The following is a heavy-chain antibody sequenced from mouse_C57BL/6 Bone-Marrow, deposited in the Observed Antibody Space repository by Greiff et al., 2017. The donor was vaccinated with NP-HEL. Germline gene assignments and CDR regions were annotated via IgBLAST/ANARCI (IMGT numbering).Heavy chain of an antibody. CDR3: ARRRGPYAMDY. D-gene: IGHD3-3*01. CDR1: GFTFSDYY. CDR2: INYDGSST. Sequence: EVNLVESEGGLVQPGSSMKLSCTASGFTFSDYYMAWVRQVPEKGLEWVANINYDGSSTYYLDSLKSRFIISRDNAKNILYLQMSSLKSEDTATYYCARRRGPYAMDYWGQGTSVTVSS. V-gene: IGHV5-16*01. J-gene: IGHJ4*01.